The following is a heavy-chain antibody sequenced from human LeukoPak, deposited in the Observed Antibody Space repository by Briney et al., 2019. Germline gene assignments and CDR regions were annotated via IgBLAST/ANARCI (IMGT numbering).Heavy chain of an antibody. J-gene: IGHJ6*03. CDR1: GGTISSSTYY. V-gene: IGHV4-39*07. CDR2: IYYSGRT. CDR3: ARVLWFGDQYYYYMDV. Sequence: PSETLSLTCTVSGGTISSSTYYWGWIRQPPEKGLEWIGSIYYSGRTYYNVSLKSRVTISLDTSKNQFSLKLSSVTAADTAVYYCARVLWFGDQYYYYMDVWGKGTTVTISS. D-gene: IGHD3-10*01.